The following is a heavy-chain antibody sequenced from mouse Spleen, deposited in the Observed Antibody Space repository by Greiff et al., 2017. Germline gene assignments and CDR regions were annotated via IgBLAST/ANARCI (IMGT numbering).Heavy chain of an antibody. J-gene: IGHJ4*01. CDR1: GYTFTSYW. D-gene: IGHD1-1*01. V-gene: IGHV1-53*01. CDR2: INPSNGGT. CDR3: ARPYGSSYVDYAMDY. Sequence: QVQLQQSGTELVKPGASVKLSCKASGYTFTSYWMHWVKQRPGQGLEWIGNINPSNGGTNYNEKFKSKATLTVDKSSSTAYMQLSSLTSEDSAVYYCARPYGSSYVDYAMDYWGQGTSVTVSS.